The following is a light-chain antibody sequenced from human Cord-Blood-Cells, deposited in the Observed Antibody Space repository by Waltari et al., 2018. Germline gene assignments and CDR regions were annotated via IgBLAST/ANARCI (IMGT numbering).Light chain of an antibody. CDR1: SSDVGGYNY. Sequence: QSALTQPASVSGSTGQSITISCTGTSSDVGGYNYDSWYQQHPGKAPKLMIYDVSNRPSGVSNRFSGSKSGNTASLTISGLQAEDEADYYCSSYTSSSTLVFGGGTKLTVL. V-gene: IGLV2-14*01. CDR2: DVS. CDR3: SSYTSSSTLV. J-gene: IGLJ2*01.